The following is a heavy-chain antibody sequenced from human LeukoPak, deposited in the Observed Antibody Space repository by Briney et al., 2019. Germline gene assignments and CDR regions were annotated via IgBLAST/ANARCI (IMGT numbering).Heavy chain of an antibody. V-gene: IGHV3-33*01. CDR3: AREDYYGSGSFGANDY. D-gene: IGHD3-10*01. CDR2: LWYDGSNK. Sequence: PGGSLGLSLAAFGFTFSSYGLHWVRQAPGKGLEWVAVLWYDGSNKYYADSVKGRFTISRDNSKNTLYLQMNSLRAEDTAVYYCAREDYYGSGSFGANDYWGQGTLVTVSS. J-gene: IGHJ4*02. CDR1: GFTFSSYG.